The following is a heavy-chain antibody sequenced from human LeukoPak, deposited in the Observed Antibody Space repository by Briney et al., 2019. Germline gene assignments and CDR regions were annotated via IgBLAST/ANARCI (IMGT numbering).Heavy chain of an antibody. CDR1: GGSFSGYY. Sequence: SETLSLTCAVYGGSFSGYYWSWIRQPPGKGLEWIGEINHSGSTNYNPSLKSRVTISVDTSKNQFSLKLSSVTAADTAVYYCARGRRWKSDYWGQGTLVTVSS. J-gene: IGHJ4*02. CDR3: ARGRRWKSDY. CDR2: INHSGST. D-gene: IGHD4-23*01. V-gene: IGHV4-34*01.